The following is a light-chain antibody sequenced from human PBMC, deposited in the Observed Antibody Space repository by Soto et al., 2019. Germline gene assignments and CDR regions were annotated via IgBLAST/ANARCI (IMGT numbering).Light chain of an antibody. V-gene: IGLV2-11*02. CDR2: DVN. CDR3: CSYAGSYTYV. CDR1: SSDVGAYNY. J-gene: IGLJ1*01. Sequence: QSALTQPRSVSGSPGQSVTISCTGTSSDVGAYNYVSWYQQHPGKAPKLMIYDVNKRPSGVPDRLAGSKSGNTASLTISGLQAEDEADYYCCSYAGSYTYVFGTGTKVTVL.